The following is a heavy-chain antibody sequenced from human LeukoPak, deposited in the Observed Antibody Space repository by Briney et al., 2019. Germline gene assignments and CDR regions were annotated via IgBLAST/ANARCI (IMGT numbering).Heavy chain of an antibody. J-gene: IGHJ4*02. Sequence: GGSLRLSCAASGFTFSSCAMSWVRQAPGKGLEWVSTISGGGSNTYYADSVKGRFTISRDNSRDALYLQMHGLRADDTAVYFCAKSPRGYTYVPDYWGQGTLVTVSS. V-gene: IGHV3-23*01. CDR3: AKSPRGYTYVPDY. CDR2: ISGGGSNT. D-gene: IGHD5-18*01. CDR1: GFTFSSCA.